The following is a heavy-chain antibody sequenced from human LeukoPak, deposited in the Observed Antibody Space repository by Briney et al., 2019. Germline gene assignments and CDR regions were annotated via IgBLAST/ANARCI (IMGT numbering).Heavy chain of an antibody. V-gene: IGHV3-33*06. D-gene: IGHD1-1*01. Sequence: TGRSLRLSCAASGFTFSSYGMHWVRQAPGKGLEWVAVIWYDGSNKYYADSVKGRFTISRDNSKNTLYLQMNSLRDEDTAVYYCVEDRAGHWTFDYWGQGTLVTVTS. CDR3: VEDRAGHWTFDY. CDR1: GFTFSSYG. J-gene: IGHJ4*02. CDR2: IWYDGSNK.